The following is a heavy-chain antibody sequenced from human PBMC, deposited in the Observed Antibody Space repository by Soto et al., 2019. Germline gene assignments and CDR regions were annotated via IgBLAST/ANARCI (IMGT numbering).Heavy chain of an antibody. Sequence: EVQLVESGGGLVQPGGSLRLSCAASGFTFSSYNMNWVRQAPGKGLEWVSNISSSSRAIYYVDAVKGRFTISRDTANNSLYLQMNSLRAEDTAVYYCAREYSSSSSSCDYWGQGTLVTVSS. V-gene: IGHV3-48*01. D-gene: IGHD6-6*01. CDR3: AREYSSSSSSCDY. J-gene: IGHJ4*02. CDR1: GFTFSSYN. CDR2: ISSSSRAI.